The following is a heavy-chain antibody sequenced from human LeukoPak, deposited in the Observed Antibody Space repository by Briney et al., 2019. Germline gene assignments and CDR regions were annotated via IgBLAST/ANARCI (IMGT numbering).Heavy chain of an antibody. Sequence: AGGSLRLSCAASGFTVSSNYMSWVRQAPGKGLEWVSVIYSGGSIYYADSVKGRFTISRDNSKNTLYLQMNSLRAEDTAVYYCARARGQQLAFDYWGQGTLVTVSS. V-gene: IGHV3-66*02. CDR2: IYSGGSI. CDR3: ARARGQQLAFDY. D-gene: IGHD6-13*01. CDR1: GFTVSSNY. J-gene: IGHJ4*02.